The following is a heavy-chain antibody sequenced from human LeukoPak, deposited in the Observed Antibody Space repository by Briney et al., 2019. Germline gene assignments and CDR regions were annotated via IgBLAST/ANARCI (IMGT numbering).Heavy chain of an antibody. V-gene: IGHV4-59*01. CDR2: IYYTGST. Sequence: SETLSLTCTVSVGSISSNYWSWIRQPPGKGLEWIGHIYYTGSTNYNPSLKSRVTILIDTSKKRFSLNLSSVTAADADVYYCATEAYDSSASLLYMDVWGKGTTVTVSS. J-gene: IGHJ6*03. CDR1: VGSISSNY. CDR3: ATEAYDSSASLLYMDV. D-gene: IGHD3-22*01.